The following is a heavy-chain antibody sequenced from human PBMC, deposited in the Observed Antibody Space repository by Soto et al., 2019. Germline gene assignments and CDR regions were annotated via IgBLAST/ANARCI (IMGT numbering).Heavy chain of an antibody. D-gene: IGHD2-15*01. Sequence: RRSGAGSGFTLSSYAMCSFHQAPGKGLEWVSAISGSGGSTYYADSVKGRFTISRDNSKNTLYLQMNSLRAEDTAVYYCAKDRLGYCRGGSCRPRGFDYWGQGTLVTVSS. V-gene: IGHV3-23*01. CDR1: GFTLSSYA. CDR3: AKDRLGYCRGGSCRPRGFDY. CDR2: ISGSGGST. J-gene: IGHJ4*02.